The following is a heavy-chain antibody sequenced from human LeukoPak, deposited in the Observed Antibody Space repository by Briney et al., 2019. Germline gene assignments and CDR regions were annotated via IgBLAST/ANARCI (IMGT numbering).Heavy chain of an antibody. CDR2: IKPDGSEK. V-gene: IGHV3-7*04. Sequence: GGSLRLSCAVSGFTFSSYWMNWVRQAPGKGPEWVANIKPDGSEKFYVDSVKGRFTVSRDNAKNLLYLQMNSLRAEDTALYYCARGASYWGQGTLVTVSS. CDR3: ARGASY. J-gene: IGHJ4*02. CDR1: GFTFSSYW.